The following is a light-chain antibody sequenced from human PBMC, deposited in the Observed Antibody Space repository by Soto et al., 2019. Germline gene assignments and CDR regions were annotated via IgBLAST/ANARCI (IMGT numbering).Light chain of an antibody. CDR1: QPIRTW. Sequence: DIQVTQSPSTLSASVGDRVTITCRASQPIRTWLAWYQEKPGKAPKLLIYDASSLEGGVPSRFSGSGSGTDFTLTISSLEPEDFAVYYCQQRSNWPPITFGQGTRLEIK. CDR2: DAS. V-gene: IGKV1-5*01. J-gene: IGKJ5*01. CDR3: QQRSNWPPIT.